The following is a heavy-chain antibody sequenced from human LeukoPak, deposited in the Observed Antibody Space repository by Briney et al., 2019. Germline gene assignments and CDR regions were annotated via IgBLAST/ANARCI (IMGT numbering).Heavy chain of an antibody. CDR2: IYYSGST. CDR3: ARGDLGLRYFDWLLVDFDY. D-gene: IGHD3-9*01. V-gene: IGHV4-39*07. CDR1: GGSISSYY. J-gene: IGHJ4*02. Sequence: SETLSLTCTVSGGSISSYYWGWIRQPPGKGLEWIGSIYYSGSTYYNPSLKSRVTISVDTSKNQFSLKLSSVTAADTAVYYCARGDLGLRYFDWLLVDFDYWGQGTLVTVSS.